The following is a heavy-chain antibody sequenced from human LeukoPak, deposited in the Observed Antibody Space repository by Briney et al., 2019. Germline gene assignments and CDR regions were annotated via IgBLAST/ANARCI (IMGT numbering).Heavy chain of an antibody. D-gene: IGHD5-24*01. Sequence: GGSLRLSCAASGFTFNNHVMHWVRQAPGKGLEWVAVISSDGSLKYYADSVKGRFTISRDNSQNTLYLQMNSLRSEDTAVFYCAKADEYYYYYYYIDVWGKGTTVTVSS. CDR1: GFTFNNHV. CDR3: AKADEYYYYYYYIDV. V-gene: IGHV3-30*04. J-gene: IGHJ6*03. CDR2: ISSDGSLK.